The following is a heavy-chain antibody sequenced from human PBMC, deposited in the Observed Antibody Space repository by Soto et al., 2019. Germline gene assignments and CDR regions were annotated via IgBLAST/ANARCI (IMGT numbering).Heavy chain of an antibody. Sequence: EVQLVESGGGLVQPGGSLRLSCAASGFTFRNYWMYWVRQAPGQGLEWVSRINSDGSVSSYADSVEGRLTISRDNVKNTLYLLMDSLRAEDTAVDYCARGDCVGGSCYSLAGSFYYYMDAWGKGTTVTVFS. CDR2: INSDGSVS. CDR1: GFTFRNYW. J-gene: IGHJ6*03. V-gene: IGHV3-74*02. D-gene: IGHD2-15*01. CDR3: ARGDCVGGSCYSLAGSFYYYMDA.